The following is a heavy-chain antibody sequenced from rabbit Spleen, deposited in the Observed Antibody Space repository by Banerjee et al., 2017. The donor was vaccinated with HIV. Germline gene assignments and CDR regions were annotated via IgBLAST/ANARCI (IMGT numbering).Heavy chain of an antibody. D-gene: IGHD7-1*01. CDR3: ARDTGTSFSSYGMDL. V-gene: IGHV1S40*01. CDR1: GFSFSSNEY. CDR2: IAGDSSAFT. J-gene: IGHJ3*01. Sequence: QSLEESGGDLVKPGASLTLTYTASGFSFSSNEYMCWVRQAPGKGLEWISCIAGDSSAFTYSATWAKGRFTCSKTSSTTVTLQMTSLTVADTATYFCARDTGTSFSSYGMDLWGQGTLVTVS.